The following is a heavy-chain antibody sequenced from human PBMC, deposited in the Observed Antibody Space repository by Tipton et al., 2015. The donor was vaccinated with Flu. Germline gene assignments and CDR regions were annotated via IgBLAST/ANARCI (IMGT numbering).Heavy chain of an antibody. V-gene: IGHV4-59*01. CDR1: GASFSGYY. CDR2: TYNSGST. CDR3: ARGLYGSGSYQRRYFDS. J-gene: IGHJ4*02. Sequence: TLSLTCTVSGASFSGYYWSWIRQSPERGLEWIGYTYNSGSTNYYPSLRGRVTISVDTSKNQFSLKLTSVSAADTAVYYCARGLYGSGSYQRRYFDSWGQGTLVTVS. D-gene: IGHD3-10*01.